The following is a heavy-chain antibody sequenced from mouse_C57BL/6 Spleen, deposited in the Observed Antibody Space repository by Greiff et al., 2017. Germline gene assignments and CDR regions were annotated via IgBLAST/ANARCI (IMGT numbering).Heavy chain of an antibody. D-gene: IGHD2-5*01. V-gene: IGHV1-69*01. CDR2: IDPSDCYT. J-gene: IGHJ3*01. Sequence: QVQLQQPGAELVMPGASVKLSCKASGYTFTSYWMHWVKQRPGQGLEWIGEIDPSDCYTNYNQKFKGKSTLTVDKSSSTAYMQLSSLTSEDSAVYYCARGYSNYVAYWGQGTLVTVSA. CDR3: ARGYSNYVAY. CDR1: GYTFTSYW.